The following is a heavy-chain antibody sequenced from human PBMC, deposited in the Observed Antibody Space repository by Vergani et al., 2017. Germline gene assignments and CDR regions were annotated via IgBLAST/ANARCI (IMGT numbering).Heavy chain of an antibody. J-gene: IGHJ6*03. V-gene: IGHV4-39*01. CDR2: IYYSGST. CDR1: GGSISSSSYY. Sequence: QLQLQESGPGLVKPSETLSLTCTVSGGSISSSSYYWGWIRQPPGKGLEWIGSIYYSGSTYYNPSLKSRVTISGDTSKNQFSLKLSSVTAADTAVYYCARLQGDWYYYYMDVWGKGTTVTVSS. D-gene: IGHD5-24*01. CDR3: ARLQGDWYYYYMDV.